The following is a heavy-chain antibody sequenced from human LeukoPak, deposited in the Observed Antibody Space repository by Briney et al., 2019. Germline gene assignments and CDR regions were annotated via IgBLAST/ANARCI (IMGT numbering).Heavy chain of an antibody. Sequence: ASVKVTCKASGYIFSTYGISWVRQAPGQGLEWMGCISGYNGNTNYAQKLQGRVTMTTDTSTSTAYMELRSLRSDDTAVYYCARRRSEEFDFDCWGQGTLVTVSS. CDR3: ARRRSEEFDFDC. J-gene: IGHJ4*02. D-gene: IGHD6-19*01. CDR2: ISGYNGNT. CDR1: GYIFSTYG. V-gene: IGHV1-18*01.